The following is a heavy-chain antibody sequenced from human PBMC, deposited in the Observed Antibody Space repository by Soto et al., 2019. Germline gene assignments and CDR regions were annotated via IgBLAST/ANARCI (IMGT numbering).Heavy chain of an antibody. J-gene: IGHJ4*02. D-gene: IGHD3-3*01. CDR1: GFTFSSYA. V-gene: IGHV3-23*01. CDR2: ISGSGGST. Sequence: PGGSLRLSCAASGFTFSSYAMSWVRQAPGKGLEWVSAISGSGGSTYYADSVKGRFTISRDNSKNTLYLQMNSLRAEDTAVYYCAKCPPTIFGVVIISLYYFDYWGQGTLVTVSS. CDR3: AKCPPTIFGVVIISLYYFDY.